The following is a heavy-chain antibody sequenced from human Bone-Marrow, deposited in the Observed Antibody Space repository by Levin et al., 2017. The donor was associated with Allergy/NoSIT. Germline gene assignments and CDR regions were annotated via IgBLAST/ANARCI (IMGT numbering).Heavy chain of an antibody. CDR3: ARSRFVVKTSYDY. V-gene: IGHV3-30-3*01. D-gene: IGHD1-26*01. Sequence: LSLTCAASGFTFSSYAMHWVRQAPGKGLEWVAVISYDGSNKYYADSVKGRFTISRDNSKNTLYLQMNSLRAEDTAVYYCARSRFVVKTSYDYWGQGTLVTVSS. CDR1: GFTFSSYA. J-gene: IGHJ4*02. CDR2: ISYDGSNK.